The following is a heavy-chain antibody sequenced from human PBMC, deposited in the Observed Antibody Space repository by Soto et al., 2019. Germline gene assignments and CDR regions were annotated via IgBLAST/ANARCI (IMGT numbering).Heavy chain of an antibody. V-gene: IGHV4-30-4*01. J-gene: IGHJ6*02. CDR1: GGSISSGDYY. CDR3: ARVVYDXWSGYYPTHYYYYGMDV. D-gene: IGHD3-3*01. CDR2: IYYSGST. Sequence: SETLSLTCTVSGGSISSGDYYWSWIRQPPGKGLEWIGYIYYSGSTYYNPSLKSRVTISVDTSKNQFSLKLSSVTAADTAVYYCARVVYDXWSGYYPTHYYYYGMDVWGQGTTVTVSS.